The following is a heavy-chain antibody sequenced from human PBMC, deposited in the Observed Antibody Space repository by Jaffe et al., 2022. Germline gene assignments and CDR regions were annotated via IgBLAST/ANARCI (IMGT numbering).Heavy chain of an antibody. CDR3: RYSGYEGDTRFDY. V-gene: IGHV3-73*02. CDR2: IRTKANNYAT. Sequence: EVQLVESGGGLVQPGGSLRLSCAASGFTFSGSSIHWVRQASGKGLEWVGRIRTKANNYATVYAASVIGRFTISRDDSKNTAYLQMNSLKTDDTAVYYCRYSGYEGDTRFDYWDQGSLVTVSS. D-gene: IGHD5-12*01. J-gene: IGHJ4*02. CDR1: GFTFSGSS.